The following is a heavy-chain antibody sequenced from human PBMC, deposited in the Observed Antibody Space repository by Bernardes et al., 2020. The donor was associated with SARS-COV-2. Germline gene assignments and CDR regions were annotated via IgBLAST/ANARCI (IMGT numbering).Heavy chain of an antibody. CDR3: VALGWVVIILGGGDDI. V-gene: IGHV4-39*01. D-gene: IGHD3-3*01. CDR2: IYYSGST. J-gene: IGHJ3*02. CDR1: GGSISSSSYYYY. Sequence: SETLSLTCTVSGGSISSSSYYYYWGWIRQPPGKGLEWIGSIYYSGSTYYNPSLKSRVTISVDTSKNQFSLKLSSVTAADTAVYYCVALGWVVIILGGGDDIWGQGTMVTVSS.